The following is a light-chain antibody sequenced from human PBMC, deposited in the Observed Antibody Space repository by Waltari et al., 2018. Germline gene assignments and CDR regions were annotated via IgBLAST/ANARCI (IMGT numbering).Light chain of an antibody. V-gene: IGKV3-20*01. CDR3: QHYVSLPVT. CDR2: GAS. J-gene: IGKJ1*01. CDR1: QSVSRS. Sequence: SCRASQSVSRSLAWYQQKPGQAPRLLIYGASTRATGIPDRFSGSGSGTDFSLTISRLESEDLAVYFCQHYVSLPVTFGQGTKVEIK.